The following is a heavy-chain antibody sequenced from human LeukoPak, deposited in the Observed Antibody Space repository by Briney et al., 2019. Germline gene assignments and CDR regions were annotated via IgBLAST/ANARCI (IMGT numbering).Heavy chain of an antibody. CDR2: IYYSGGT. V-gene: IGHV4-39*01. CDR1: GGSISSISYY. D-gene: IGHD6-13*01. J-gene: IGHJ3*01. CDR3: ARHVAGSSSRYPRDAFHF. Sequence: PSETLSLTCTVSGGSISSISYYWGWIRQPPGKGLEWIGSIYYSGGTYYNASLKSRVTISVDTSKSQFSLKLSSVTAADTAVYYCARHVAGSSSRYPRDAFHFWGQGTMVTVSS.